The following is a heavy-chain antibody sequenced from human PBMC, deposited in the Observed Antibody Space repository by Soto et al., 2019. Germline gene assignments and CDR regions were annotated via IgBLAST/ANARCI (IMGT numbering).Heavy chain of an antibody. CDR1: GGTFSSYA. CDR3: ARGADFWSGYSPYYYYGMDV. Sequence: ASVKVSCKASGGTFSSYAISWVRQAPGQGLEWMGGIIPIFGTANYAQKFQGRVTITADESTSTAYMELSSLRSEDTAVYYCARGADFWSGYSPYYYYGMDVWGQGTTVTVSS. V-gene: IGHV1-69*13. D-gene: IGHD3-3*01. J-gene: IGHJ6*02. CDR2: IIPIFGTA.